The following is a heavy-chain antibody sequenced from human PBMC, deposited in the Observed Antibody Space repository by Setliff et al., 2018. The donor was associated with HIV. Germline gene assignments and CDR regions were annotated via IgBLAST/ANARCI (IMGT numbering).Heavy chain of an antibody. Sequence: ASVKVSCKASGYTFTTYGINWARQAPGQGLEWMGWVSTYNGHTNYPQHLQGRVTMTTNTSTGTAYLELRSLRSDDTAMYYCARPLDSGSYPYDAFAFWGLGTMVTVSS. D-gene: IGHD1-26*01. CDR3: ARPLDSGSYPYDAFAF. CDR2: VSTYNGHT. J-gene: IGHJ3*01. V-gene: IGHV1-18*04. CDR1: GYTFTTYG.